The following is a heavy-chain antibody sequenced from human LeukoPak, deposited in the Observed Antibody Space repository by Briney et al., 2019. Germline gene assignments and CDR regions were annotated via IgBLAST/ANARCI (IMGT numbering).Heavy chain of an antibody. CDR3: ARSGYSYVDY. V-gene: IGHV4-59*01. Sequence: SETLSLTCTVSGGSISSYYWSWIRQPPGKGLEWIGYIYYSGSTNCNPSLKSRVTISVDTSKNQFSLKLSSVTAADTAVYYCARSGYSYVDYWGQGTLVTVSS. CDR1: GGSISSYY. CDR2: IYYSGST. D-gene: IGHD5-18*01. J-gene: IGHJ4*02.